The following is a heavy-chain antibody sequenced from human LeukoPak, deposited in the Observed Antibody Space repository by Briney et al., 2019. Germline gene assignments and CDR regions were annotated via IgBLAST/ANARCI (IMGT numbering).Heavy chain of an antibody. CDR3: ARDLEKLGATDALDI. V-gene: IGHV4-30-2*01. J-gene: IGHJ3*02. D-gene: IGHD1-26*01. CDR2: IYHSGST. Sequence: SETLSLTCTVSGGSISSGGYYWSWIRQPPGKGLEWIGYIYHSGSTYYNPSLKSRVTISVDRSKNQFSLKLSSVTAADTAVYYCARDLEKLGATDALDIWGQGTMVTVSS. CDR1: GGSISSGGYY.